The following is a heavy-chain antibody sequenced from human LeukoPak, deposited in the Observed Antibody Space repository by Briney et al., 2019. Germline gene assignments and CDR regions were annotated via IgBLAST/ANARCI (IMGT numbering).Heavy chain of an antibody. D-gene: IGHD6-13*01. V-gene: IGHV4-34*01. CDR2: INHSGST. J-gene: IGHJ4*02. CDR3: ARGLQLTGDY. CDR1: GGSFSGYY. Sequence: PSETLSLTCAVYGGSFSGYYWRWIRQAPGKGLEWIGEINHSGSTNYNPSLKSRVTISVDTSKNQFSLKLSSVTAADTAVYYCARGLQLTGDYWGQGTLVTVSS.